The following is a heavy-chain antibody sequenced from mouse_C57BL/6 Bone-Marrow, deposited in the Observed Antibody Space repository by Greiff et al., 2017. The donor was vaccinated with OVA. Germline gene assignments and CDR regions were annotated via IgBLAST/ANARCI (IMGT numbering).Heavy chain of an antibody. CDR1: GYTFASYW. J-gene: IGHJ3*01. V-gene: IGHV1-74*01. CDR3: AIPSYPEFFAD. Sequence: QVQLQQPGAELVKPGASVKVSCKASGYTFASYWMHWVKQRPGQGLEWIGRIHPSDSDTNYNQKFKGKARLTVDKSSSTADRQLSSLTSEDSAVYYCAIPSYPEFFADWGQGTLVTVSA. D-gene: IGHD2-10*01. CDR2: IHPSDSDT.